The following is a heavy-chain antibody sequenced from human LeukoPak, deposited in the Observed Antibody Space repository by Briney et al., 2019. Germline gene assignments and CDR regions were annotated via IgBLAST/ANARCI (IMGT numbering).Heavy chain of an antibody. D-gene: IGHD2-21*01. J-gene: IGHJ6*03. Sequence: SETLSLTCTVSGGPINGYCWSWIRQPPGKGLEWFGYIYYSGITNYNPSLKSRLTISVDTSKNHFSLKLSSVTAADTAVYYCARYSPNYHYYYMDVWGRGTTVTVSS. CDR1: GGPINGYC. V-gene: IGHV4-59*01. CDR2: IYYSGIT. CDR3: ARYSPNYHYYYMDV.